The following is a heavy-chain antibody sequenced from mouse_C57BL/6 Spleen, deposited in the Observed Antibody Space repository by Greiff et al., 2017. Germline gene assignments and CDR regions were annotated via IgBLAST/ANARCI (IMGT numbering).Heavy chain of an antibody. CDR1: GYTFTSYW. V-gene: IGHV1-64*01. CDR3: ARNGYYGSSYGYYAMDY. D-gene: IGHD1-1*01. CDR2: IHPNSGST. J-gene: IGHJ4*01. Sequence: VQLQQPGAELVKPGASVKLSCKASGYTFTSYWMHWVKQRPGQGLEWIGMIHPNSGSTNYNEKFKSKATLTVDKSSSTAYMQLSSLTSEDSAVYYCARNGYYGSSYGYYAMDYWGQGTSVTVSS.